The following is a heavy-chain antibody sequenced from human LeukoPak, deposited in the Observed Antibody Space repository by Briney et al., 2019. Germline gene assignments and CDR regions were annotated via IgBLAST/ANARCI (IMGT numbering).Heavy chain of an antibody. D-gene: IGHD3-22*01. CDR2: IYGDGSFT. Sequence: GGSLRLSCAASGFTFSNFWMRWVRQAPGKGLVWVALIYGDGSFTRYADSVKGRFTISRDNAKNTVHLQMNSLRVEDTAVYYCARVYETNGYLYWGQGSLVTVSS. J-gene: IGHJ4*02. CDR3: ARVYETNGYLY. V-gene: IGHV3-74*01. CDR1: GFTFSNFW.